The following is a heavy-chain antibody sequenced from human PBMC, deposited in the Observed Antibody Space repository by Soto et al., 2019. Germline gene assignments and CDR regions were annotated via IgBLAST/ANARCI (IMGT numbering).Heavy chain of an antibody. J-gene: IGHJ5*02. CDR2: ISGSGFKK. V-gene: IGHV3-23*01. Sequence: KGLEWISSISGSGFKKYYADSVKGRFTISRDNSKSTVYLELNNLSAEDTAVYHCAKNQGVELVPLATVDWFDPWGQGSVVT. CDR3: AKNQGVELVPLATVDWFDP. D-gene: IGHD1-26*01.